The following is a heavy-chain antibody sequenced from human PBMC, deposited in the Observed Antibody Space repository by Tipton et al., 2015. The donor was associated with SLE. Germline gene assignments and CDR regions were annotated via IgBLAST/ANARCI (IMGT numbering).Heavy chain of an antibody. D-gene: IGHD2-21*01. CDR2: MYHSGYT. V-gene: IGHV4-38-2*02. J-gene: IGHJ6*02. Sequence: TLSLTCTVSGHSISSGDYYWTWIRQLPGKGLEWIGSMYHSGYTYYNPSLRSRVTMSVDTSQNQFSLSLKSVTAADTAVYYCAREGYCGGACYSPYYYYYGMDVWGQGTTVTVSS. CDR1: GHSISSGDYY. CDR3: AREGYCGGACYSPYYYYYGMDV.